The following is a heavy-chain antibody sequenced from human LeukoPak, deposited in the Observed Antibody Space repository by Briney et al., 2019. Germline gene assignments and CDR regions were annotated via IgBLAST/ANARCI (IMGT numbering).Heavy chain of an antibody. D-gene: IGHD6-13*01. V-gene: IGHV3-21*01. J-gene: IGHJ5*02. Sequence: PGGSLRLSCAASGFTFSSYSMNWVRQAPGKGLEWVSSISSSSSYIYYADSVKGRFTISRYNAKNSLYLQMNSLRAEDTAVYYCARDRIAAYNWFDPWGQGTLVTVSS. CDR1: GFTFSSYS. CDR2: ISSSSSYI. CDR3: ARDRIAAYNWFDP.